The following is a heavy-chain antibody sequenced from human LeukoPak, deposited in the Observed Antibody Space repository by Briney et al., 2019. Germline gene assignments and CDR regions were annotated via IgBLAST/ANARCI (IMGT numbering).Heavy chain of an antibody. CDR1: GFTFSGSA. Sequence: GGSLKLSCAASGFTFSGSAMHWVRQASGKGLEWVGRIRSKANSYETAYAASVKVRFTISRDDSKNTAYLQMNSLKTEDTAVYYCTRHNGGRFLPDYYYYGMDVWGQGTTVTVSS. CDR2: IRSKANSYET. V-gene: IGHV3-73*01. D-gene: IGHD3-3*01. CDR3: TRHNGGRFLPDYYYYGMDV. J-gene: IGHJ6*02.